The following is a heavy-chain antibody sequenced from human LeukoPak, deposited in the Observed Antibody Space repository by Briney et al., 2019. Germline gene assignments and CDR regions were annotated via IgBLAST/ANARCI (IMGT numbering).Heavy chain of an antibody. V-gene: IGHV1-2*02. CDR1: GYTFTGYY. Sequence: ASVKVACKASGYTFTGYYMHWVRQAPGQGLEWMGWINPNSGGTNYAQEFQGRVTMTRDTSISTAYMELSRLRSDDTAVYYCARGGSYPDATDIVVVPAARWWYYYYYMDVWGKGTTVTVSS. J-gene: IGHJ6*03. D-gene: IGHD2-2*01. CDR3: ARGGSYPDATDIVVVPAARWWYYYYYMDV. CDR2: INPNSGGT.